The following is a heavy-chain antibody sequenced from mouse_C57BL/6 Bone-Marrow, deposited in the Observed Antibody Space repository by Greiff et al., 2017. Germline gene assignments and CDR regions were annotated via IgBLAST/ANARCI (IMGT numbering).Heavy chain of an antibody. V-gene: IGHV8-8*01. Sequence: QVTLKVSGPGILQPSQTLSLTCSFSGFSLSTFGMGVGWIRQPSGKGLEWLAHIWWDDDKYYKPALKSRLTITKDTSKNQVFLKIANVDTADTATYYCARIRYYGSYWYFDVWGTGTTVTVSS. D-gene: IGHD1-1*01. CDR2: IWWDDDK. CDR1: GFSLSTFGMG. CDR3: ARIRYYGSYWYFDV. J-gene: IGHJ1*03.